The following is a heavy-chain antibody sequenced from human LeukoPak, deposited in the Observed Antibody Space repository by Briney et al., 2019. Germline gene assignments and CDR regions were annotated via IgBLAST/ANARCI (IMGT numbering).Heavy chain of an antibody. Sequence: PGRSLRLSCAASGFTFSSYGMHWVRQAPGKGLEWVAVISYDGSNKYYADSVKGRFTISRDNSKNTLYLQMNSLRAEDTAVYYCAKDLASRDGYNDLDYWGQGTLVTVSS. CDR3: AKDLASRDGYNDLDY. V-gene: IGHV3-30*18. CDR1: GFTFSSYG. D-gene: IGHD5-24*01. J-gene: IGHJ4*02. CDR2: ISYDGSNK.